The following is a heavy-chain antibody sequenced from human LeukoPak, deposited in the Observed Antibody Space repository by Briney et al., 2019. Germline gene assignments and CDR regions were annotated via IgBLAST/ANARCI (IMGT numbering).Heavy chain of an antibody. J-gene: IGHJ4*02. Sequence: ASVKVSSKASGYTFTDYYIHWVRQAPGQGLEWLGWINPIFGGTNYAQKFQGRVTMTTDTSISTAYMELSRLRSDDTAVYYCAPLTGDEHYFYYWGQGTLVSVSS. CDR3: APLTGDEHYFYY. D-gene: IGHD7-27*01. CDR1: GYTFTDYY. V-gene: IGHV1-2*02. CDR2: INPIFGGT.